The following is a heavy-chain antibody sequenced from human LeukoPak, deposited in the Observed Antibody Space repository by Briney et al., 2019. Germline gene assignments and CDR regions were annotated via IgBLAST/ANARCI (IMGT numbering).Heavy chain of an antibody. CDR3: TRDPRPYDFWSGYPDY. Sequence: PGGSLRLSCTASGFTFGDYAMSWVRQAPGKGLEWVGFIRSKAYGGTTEYAASVKGRFTISRDDSKSNAYLQMNSLKTEDTAVYYCTRDPRPYDFWSGYPDYWGQGTLVTVSS. V-gene: IGHV3-49*04. J-gene: IGHJ4*02. CDR1: GFTFGDYA. CDR2: IRSKAYGGTT. D-gene: IGHD3-3*01.